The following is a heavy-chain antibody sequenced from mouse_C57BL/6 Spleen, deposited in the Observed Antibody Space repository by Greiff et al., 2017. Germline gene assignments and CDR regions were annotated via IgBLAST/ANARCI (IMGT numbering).Heavy chain of an antibody. V-gene: IGHV6-6*01. CDR2: IRNKANNHAT. Sequence: EVQGVESGGGLVQPGGSMKLSCAASGFTFSDAWMDWVRQSPEKGLEWVAEIRNKANNHATYYAESVKGRFTISRDDSKSSVYLQMNSLRAEDTGIYYCTRMTVVAPFDYWGQGTTLTVSS. CDR1: GFTFSDAW. J-gene: IGHJ2*01. D-gene: IGHD1-1*01. CDR3: TRMTVVAPFDY.